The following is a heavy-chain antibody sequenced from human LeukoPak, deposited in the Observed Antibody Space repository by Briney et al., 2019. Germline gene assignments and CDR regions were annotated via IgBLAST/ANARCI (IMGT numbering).Heavy chain of an antibody. J-gene: IGHJ5*01. CDR2: MSTSGNS. D-gene: IGHD6-25*01. Sequence: SETLSLTCTVSGGSISGYYWSWIRQPAGKGLEWIGRMSTSGNSNYIPSLVSRVTMSVDTSKNQFSLNLSSVTAADTAVYYCTRESGSMRWFDSWGQGTLVTVSS. CDR1: GGSISGYY. V-gene: IGHV4-4*07. CDR3: TRESGSMRWFDS.